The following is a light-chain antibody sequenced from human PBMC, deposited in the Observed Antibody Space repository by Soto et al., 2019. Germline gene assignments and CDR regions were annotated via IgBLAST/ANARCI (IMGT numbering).Light chain of an antibody. V-gene: IGKV3-20*01. Sequence: EIVLTQSPGTLSLSPGERATLSCRATQTVSSNQLAWYQQKPGQAPTLLIHGASTRAAGIPDRFSGSGFGTDFTLTISRLEPEDFAVYYCQEYGSSPKTFGQGTKVDIK. CDR2: GAS. CDR3: QEYGSSPKT. J-gene: IGKJ1*01. CDR1: QTVSSNQ.